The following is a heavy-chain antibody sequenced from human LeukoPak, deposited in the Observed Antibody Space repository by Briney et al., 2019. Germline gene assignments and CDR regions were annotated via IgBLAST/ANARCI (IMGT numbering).Heavy chain of an antibody. CDR1: GFSFSTYA. V-gene: IGHV3-23*01. CDR2: IRGGGDT. D-gene: IGHD1-1*01. CDR3: AKANWVSNADAVW. J-gene: IGHJ4*02. Sequence: GGSLRLSCSAPGFSFSTYAMIWVRQAPARGLEWVSSIRGGGDTFYAESVKGRFTLSRDDSRNTVYLEMNNLRVEDTAVYYCAKANWVSNADAVWWGQGTLVTVSS.